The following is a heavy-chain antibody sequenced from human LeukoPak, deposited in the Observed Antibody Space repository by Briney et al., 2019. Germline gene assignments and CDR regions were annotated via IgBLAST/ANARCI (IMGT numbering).Heavy chain of an antibody. CDR2: ITGSGGNT. D-gene: IGHD2-8*02. Sequence: SGGSLSLLCAASGLTFSNYGMHWVRQAPGKGREWVSGITGSGGNTYYAHSVKGRFPVSRDNSRNTLYLQMNSLSVEDPAIYYRTKAPRNSCTGAFCYPFDHWGQGTLVTVSS. V-gene: IGHV3-23*01. CDR3: TKAPRNSCTGAFCYPFDH. CDR1: GLTFSNYG. J-gene: IGHJ4*02.